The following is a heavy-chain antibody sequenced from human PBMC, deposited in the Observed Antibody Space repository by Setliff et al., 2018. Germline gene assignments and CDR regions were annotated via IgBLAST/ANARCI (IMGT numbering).Heavy chain of an antibody. J-gene: IGHJ6*03. CDR3: ARGKSYYYYMDV. V-gene: IGHV4-4*07. Sequence: LSLTCTVSGNSISSDYWSWIRQPAGKGLEWIGRIYTSGNTNYNPSLKSRVTMSVDTSKKQFSLKLSSVTAADTAVYYCARGKSYYYYMDVWGKGTTVTVSS. CDR1: GNSISSDY. CDR2: IYTSGNT.